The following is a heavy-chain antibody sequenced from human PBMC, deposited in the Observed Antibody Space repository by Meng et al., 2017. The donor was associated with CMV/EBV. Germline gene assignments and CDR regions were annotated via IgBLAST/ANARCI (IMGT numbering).Heavy chain of an antibody. Sequence: GESLKISCAASGFTFSSYAMHWVHQAPGKGLEWVAVISYDGSNKYYADSVKGRFTISRDNSKNTLYLQMNSLRAEDTAVYYCAREHTAMVTWGLLDYWGQGTLVTVSS. CDR2: ISYDGSNK. J-gene: IGHJ4*02. D-gene: IGHD5-18*01. V-gene: IGHV3-30-3*01. CDR3: AREHTAMVTWGLLDY. CDR1: GFTFSSYA.